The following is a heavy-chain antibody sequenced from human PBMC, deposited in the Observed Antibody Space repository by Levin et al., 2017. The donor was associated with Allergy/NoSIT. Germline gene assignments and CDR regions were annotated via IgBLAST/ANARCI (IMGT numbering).Heavy chain of an antibody. Sequence: SETLSLTCTVSGGSVSSGSYYWSWIRQPPGKGLEWIGYIYYSGSTNYNPSLKSRVTISVDTSKNQFSLKLSSVTAADTAVYYCASSPSYGSGSYFVFRRYYYDYGMDVWGQGTTVTVSS. CDR2: IYYSGST. D-gene: IGHD3-10*01. J-gene: IGHJ6*02. CDR3: ASSPSYGSGSYFVFRRYYYDYGMDV. V-gene: IGHV4-61*01. CDR1: GGSVSSGSYY.